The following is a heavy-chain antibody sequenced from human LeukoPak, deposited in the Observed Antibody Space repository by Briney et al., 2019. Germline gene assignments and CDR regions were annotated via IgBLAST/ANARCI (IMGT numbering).Heavy chain of an antibody. CDR3: ARGNTGTHDAFDI. CDR1: GGTFSSYA. Sequence: SVKVSCKASGGTFSSYAISWVRQAPGQGLEWMGGIIPIFGTANYAQKFQGRVTITADESTSTAYMELSSLRSEDTAVYYCARGNTGTHDAFDIWGQGTMVTVSS. CDR2: IIPIFGTA. D-gene: IGHD1-14*01. V-gene: IGHV1-69*01. J-gene: IGHJ3*02.